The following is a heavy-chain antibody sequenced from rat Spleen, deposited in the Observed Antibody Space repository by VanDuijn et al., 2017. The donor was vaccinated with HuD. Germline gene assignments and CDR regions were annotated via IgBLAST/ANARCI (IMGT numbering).Heavy chain of an antibody. CDR2: IINTGRST. CDR3: ARAGYLRDWYFDF. J-gene: IGHJ1*01. V-gene: IGHV5-31*01. Sequence: EVQLVESGGGLVKPGRSMKLSCVASGFTFNNYCMTGICAAPGEGLEWFSSIINTGRSTFYPDSVKCRFTISRDNAKNTLFLQMDNLRSEDTATYYCARAGYLRDWYFDFWGPGTMVAGSS. D-gene: IGHD2-2*01. CDR1: GFTFNNYC.